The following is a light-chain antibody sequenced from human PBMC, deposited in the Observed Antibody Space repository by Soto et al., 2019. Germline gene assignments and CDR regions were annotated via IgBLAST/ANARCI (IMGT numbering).Light chain of an antibody. CDR2: DAS. J-gene: IGKJ1*01. CDR1: QSVNSW. V-gene: IGKV1-5*01. Sequence: DIPMSQSPSPLSSVFVDRDTISWGASQSVNSWLAWYRQRPGKAPKLLIYDASTLESGVPSRFSGSGSGTEFTLTISSLQPDDFATYYCQQYNSYSWTFGQGTKVDIK. CDR3: QQYNSYSWT.